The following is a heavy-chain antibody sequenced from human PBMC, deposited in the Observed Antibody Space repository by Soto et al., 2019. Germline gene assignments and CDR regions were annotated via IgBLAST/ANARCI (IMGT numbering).Heavy chain of an antibody. V-gene: IGHV3-23*01. CDR3: VKPPVITASYYYYDMDV. J-gene: IGHJ6*02. D-gene: IGHD4-4*01. CDR1: GFTFSTYP. CDR2: ISGSGIST. Sequence: GSLRLSCAASGFTFSTYPMSWVRQAPGKGLEWVSGISGSGISTYYTDSVKGRFTISRDNSKNTVFLQMNSLRDEDTAVYYCVKPPVITASYYYYDMDVWGHGTTVTVSS.